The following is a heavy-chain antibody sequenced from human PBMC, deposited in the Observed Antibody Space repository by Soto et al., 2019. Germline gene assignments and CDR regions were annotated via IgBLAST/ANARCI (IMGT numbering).Heavy chain of an antibody. CDR2: ISGSGGST. CDR1: GFTFSSYA. D-gene: IGHD3-22*01. Sequence: PGGSLRLSCAASGFTFSSYAMSWVRQAPGKGLEWVSAISGSGGSTYYADSVKGRFTISRDNSKNTLYLQMNSLRAEDTAVYYCAREYYYDRSGYGSSWFDPWGQGNLVTVSS. J-gene: IGHJ5*02. V-gene: IGHV3-23*01. CDR3: AREYYYDRSGYGSSWFDP.